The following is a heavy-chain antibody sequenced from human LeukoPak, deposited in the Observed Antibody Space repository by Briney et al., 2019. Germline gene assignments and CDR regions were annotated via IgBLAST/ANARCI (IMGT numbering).Heavy chain of an antibody. D-gene: IGHD2-21*01. CDR3: ARLVIDSPSSYYMDV. CDR2: VTTTGDPV. J-gene: IGHJ6*03. V-gene: IGHV3-11*04. CDR1: GFIFNEFY. Sequence: GGSLRLSCSASGFIFNEFYMSWIRQAPGKGLECVSYVTTTGDPVYYTDSVKGRFTISRDDAKNSLFLQMTSLSDEDTAVYYCARLVIDSPSSYYMDVWGNGTPVTVSS.